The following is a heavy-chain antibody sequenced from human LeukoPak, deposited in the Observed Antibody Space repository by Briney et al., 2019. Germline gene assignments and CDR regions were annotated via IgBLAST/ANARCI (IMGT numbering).Heavy chain of an antibody. CDR3: ARGLAAAGTSYFDY. CDR1: GGSINSYY. J-gene: IGHJ4*02. CDR2: IYYSGST. Sequence: SETLSLTCTVSGGSINSYYWSWIRQPPGKGLEWIGYIYYSGSTNYNPSLKSRVTISVDTYKNQFSLKLSSVTAADTAVYYCARGLAAAGTSYFDYWGQGTLVTVSS. D-gene: IGHD6-13*01. V-gene: IGHV4-59*01.